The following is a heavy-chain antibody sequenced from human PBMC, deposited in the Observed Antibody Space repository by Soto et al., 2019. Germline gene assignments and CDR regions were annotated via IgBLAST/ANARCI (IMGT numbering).Heavy chain of an antibody. CDR3: ARFVRSCSGTTCYTRADV. CDR1: GGSVSSDTHY. J-gene: IGHJ6*02. CDR2: IYSSAST. Sequence: QVQLQESGPGLVKPSETLSLTCTVSGGSVSSDTHYWSWIRQPPGKRLEWIGFIYSSASTNYNPSLKSRVTMSVDTSKNQFSLKLRSVIVADTAVYHCARFVRSCSGTTCYTRADVWGQGTTVTVSS. V-gene: IGHV4-61*01. D-gene: IGHD2-2*02.